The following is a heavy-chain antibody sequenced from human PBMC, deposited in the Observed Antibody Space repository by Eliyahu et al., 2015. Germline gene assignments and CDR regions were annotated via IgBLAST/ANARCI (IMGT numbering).Heavy chain of an antibody. Sequence: QVQLVQSGAEVKKPGASVKVSCKXSGXTFTDYYVHWVRQAPGQGLEWMGWINPRSGDTNYAQKFQGRVTMTRDTSITTAYMELSRLRSDDSAIYYCARDGLWSNNWFDPWGQGTLVTVSS. J-gene: IGHJ5*02. CDR3: ARDGLWSNNWFDP. CDR2: INPRSGDT. CDR1: GXTFTDYY. V-gene: IGHV1-2*02. D-gene: IGHD3-3*01.